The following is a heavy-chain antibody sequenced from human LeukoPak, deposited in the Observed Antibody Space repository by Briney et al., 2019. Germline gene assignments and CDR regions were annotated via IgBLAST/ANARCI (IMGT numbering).Heavy chain of an antibody. CDR3: AGFYYYDSSGLFDY. D-gene: IGHD3-22*01. V-gene: IGHV4-34*01. CDR1: GGSFSGYY. J-gene: IGHJ4*02. Sequence: SETLSLTCAVYGGSFSGYYWSWIRQPPGKGLEWIGEINHSGSTNCNPSLKSRVTISVDTSKNQFSLKLSSVTAADTAVYYCAGFYYYDSSGLFDYWGQGTLVTVSS. CDR2: INHSGST.